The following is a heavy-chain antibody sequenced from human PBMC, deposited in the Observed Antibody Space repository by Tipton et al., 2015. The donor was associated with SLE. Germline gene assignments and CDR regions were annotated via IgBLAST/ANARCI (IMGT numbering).Heavy chain of an antibody. CDR2: INHRGST. CDR3: ARVIVGATGWFDP. V-gene: IGHV4-34*01. CDR1: GFTFSSYA. Sequence: LRLSCAASGFTFSSYAMSWVRQAPGKGLEWIGEINHRGSTNYNPSLKSRVTISIDTSKNQFSLKLSSVTAADTAVYYCARVIVGATGWFDPWGQGTLVTVSS. J-gene: IGHJ5*02. D-gene: IGHD1-26*01.